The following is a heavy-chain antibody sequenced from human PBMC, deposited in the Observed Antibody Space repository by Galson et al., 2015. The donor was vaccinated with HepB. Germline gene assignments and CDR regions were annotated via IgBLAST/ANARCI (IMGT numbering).Heavy chain of an antibody. V-gene: IGHV4-59*08. Sequence: SETLSLTCTVSGGSISTFYWSWIRQLPGKGLEWIGYISYIGSTNYNPSLKSRVTIPLDTSKNQFSLRLSSVTAADTAVYYCARHRPSGWFNYGMDVWGQGTTVTVSS. D-gene: IGHD6-19*01. J-gene: IGHJ6*02. CDR2: ISYIGST. CDR3: ARHRPSGWFNYGMDV. CDR1: GGSISTFY.